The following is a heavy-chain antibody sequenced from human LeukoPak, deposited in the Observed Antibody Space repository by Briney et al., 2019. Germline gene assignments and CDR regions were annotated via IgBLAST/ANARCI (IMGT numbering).Heavy chain of an antibody. CDR2: ISSSGSTI. D-gene: IGHD1-26*01. V-gene: IGHV3-48*03. Sequence: PGGSLRLSCAASGFTFSSYEMNWVRQAPGKGLEWVSYISSSGSTIYYADSVKGRFTISRDNSKNTLYLQMNSLRAEDTAVYYCAKLREWELPDLFDYWSQGTLVTVSS. CDR1: GFTFSSYE. J-gene: IGHJ4*02. CDR3: AKLREWELPDLFDY.